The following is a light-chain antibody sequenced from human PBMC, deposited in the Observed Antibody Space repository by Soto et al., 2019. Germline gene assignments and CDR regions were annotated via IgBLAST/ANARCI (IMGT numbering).Light chain of an antibody. CDR1: QFISSW. V-gene: IGKV1-5*01. CDR3: QQYKSYPWT. CDR2: HAS. Sequence: DIQMTQSPSTLSASVGDRVTITCRASQFISSWLAWYQQKPGKVPKLLIFHASTLESGVPSRFSGSGSGTEFTLTISSLQPDDFATYYCQQYKSYPWTFGQGTKVEI. J-gene: IGKJ1*01.